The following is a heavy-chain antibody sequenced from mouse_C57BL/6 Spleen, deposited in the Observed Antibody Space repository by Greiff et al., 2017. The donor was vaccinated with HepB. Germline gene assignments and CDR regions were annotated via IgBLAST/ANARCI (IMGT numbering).Heavy chain of an antibody. CDR2: INPSSGYT. Sequence: VKLQQSGAELAKPGASVKLSCKASGYTFTSYWMHWVKQRPGQGLEWIGYINPSSGYTKNNQKFKDKATLTADKTASTAYMQLSSLTYEDSAVYYCAAQTAQATGNAMDYWGQGTSVTVSS. CDR1: GYTFTSYW. CDR3: AAQTAQATGNAMDY. D-gene: IGHD3-2*02. J-gene: IGHJ4*01. V-gene: IGHV1-7*01.